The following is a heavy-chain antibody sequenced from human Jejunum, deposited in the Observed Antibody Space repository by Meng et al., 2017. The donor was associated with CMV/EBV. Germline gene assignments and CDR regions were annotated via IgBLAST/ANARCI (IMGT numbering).Heavy chain of an antibody. CDR2: IKQDGSEK. J-gene: IGHJ6*02. CDR1: FW. CDR3: ARGGITVFGVVIIDYYGMDV. Sequence: FWMSWVRQAPGEGLEWVANIKQDGSEKYYVDSVKGRFTISRDNAKNSLYLQVNSLRAEDTAVYFCARGGITVFGVVIIDYYGMDVWGQGTTVTVSS. V-gene: IGHV3-7*01. D-gene: IGHD3-3*01.